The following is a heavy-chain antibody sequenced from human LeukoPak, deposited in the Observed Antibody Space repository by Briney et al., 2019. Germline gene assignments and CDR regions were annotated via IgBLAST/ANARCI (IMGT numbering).Heavy chain of an antibody. CDR1: GYTFISYD. J-gene: IGHJ5*02. V-gene: IGHV1-8*01. Sequence: ASVKVSFKASGYTFISYDVNWVRQATGQGPEWIGWMNPNSGNTGYAQKFQGRVNLTRNTSISTAYMELSSLRSEDTAVYYCVRAAQEGRDSLTGIQTGNWFNPWGQGTLVTVSS. CDR3: VRAAQEGRDSLTGIQTGNWFNP. CDR2: MNPNSGNT. D-gene: IGHD3-9*01.